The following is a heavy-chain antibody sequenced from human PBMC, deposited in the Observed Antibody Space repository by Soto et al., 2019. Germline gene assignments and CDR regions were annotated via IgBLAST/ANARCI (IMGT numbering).Heavy chain of an antibody. J-gene: IGHJ5*02. CDR3: ATVPAATRGDWFDP. V-gene: IGHV1-24*01. CDR1: GYTLTELS. CDR2: FDPEDGET. D-gene: IGHD2-2*01. Sequence: PSVKVSCKASGYTLTELSMHWVRQAPGKGLEWMGGFDPEDGETIYAQKFQGRVTMTEDTSTDTAYMELSSLRSEDTAVYYCATVPAATRGDWFDPWGQGTLVTVSS.